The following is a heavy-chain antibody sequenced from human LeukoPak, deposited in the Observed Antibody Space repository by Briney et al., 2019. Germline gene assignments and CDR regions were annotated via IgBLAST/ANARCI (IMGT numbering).Heavy chain of an antibody. V-gene: IGHV3-21*01. Sequence: GGSLRLSCAASGFKFDDRGMSWVRQAPGKGLEWVSSISTSSSYIYYADSVTGRFTISRDNAKNSLYLQMNSLRAEDTAVYYCATIGAAGSWGQGTLVTVSS. CDR3: ATIGAAGS. J-gene: IGHJ5*02. D-gene: IGHD6-13*01. CDR1: GFKFDDRG. CDR2: ISTSSSYI.